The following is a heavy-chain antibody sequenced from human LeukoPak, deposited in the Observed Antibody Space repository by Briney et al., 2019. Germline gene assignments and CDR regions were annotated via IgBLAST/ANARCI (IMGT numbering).Heavy chain of an antibody. CDR3: ARGARRGYSDY. J-gene: IGHJ4*02. D-gene: IGHD5-12*01. Sequence: GGSLRLSCAASGFTFSSYWMHWARQAPGKGLVWVSRINSDGSSTSYADSVKGRFTISRDNAKNTLYLQMNSLRAEDTAVYYCARGARRGYSDYWGQGTLVTVSS. CDR2: INSDGSST. V-gene: IGHV3-74*01. CDR1: GFTFSSYW.